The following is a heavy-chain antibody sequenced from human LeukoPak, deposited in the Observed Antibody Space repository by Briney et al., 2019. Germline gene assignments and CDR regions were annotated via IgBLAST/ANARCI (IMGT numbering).Heavy chain of an antibody. CDR1: VHTFTNNF. D-gene: IGHD2/OR15-2a*01. Sequence: GGPLRLPCAVSVHTFTNNFMSWVRQAPGKGLEWVAYIKQDDYETTYADSVRGRFTIFRDNDKDSVSLQLNSLSGEDWAIYYCVREGFYFFDFWGQGTLVTVSS. CDR2: IKQDDYET. V-gene: IGHV3-7*01. CDR3: VREGFYFFDF. J-gene: IGHJ4*01.